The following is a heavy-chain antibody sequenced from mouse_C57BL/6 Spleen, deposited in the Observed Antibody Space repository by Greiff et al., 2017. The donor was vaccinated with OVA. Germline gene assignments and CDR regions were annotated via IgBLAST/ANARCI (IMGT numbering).Heavy chain of an antibody. CDR3: ARSGSSYVYFDY. CDR1: GYTFTSYW. V-gene: IGHV1-72*01. CDR2: IDPNSGGT. J-gene: IGHJ2*01. D-gene: IGHD1-1*01. Sequence: QVQLKQPGAELVKPGASVKLSCKASGYTFTSYWMHWVKQRPGRGLEWIGRIDPNSGGTKYNEKFKSKATLTVDKPFSTAYMQLSSLTSEDSAVYYCARSGSSYVYFDYWGQGTTLTVSS.